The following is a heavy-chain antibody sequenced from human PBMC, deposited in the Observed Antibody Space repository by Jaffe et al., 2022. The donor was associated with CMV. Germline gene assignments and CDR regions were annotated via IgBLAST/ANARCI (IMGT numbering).Heavy chain of an antibody. V-gene: IGHV3-23*01. CDR3: AKSGPSRGFWSGIVPGYWFDP. D-gene: IGHD3-3*01. Sequence: EVQLLESGGGFLQPGGSLRLSCAASGFTFSSYAMSWVRQAPGKGLEWVSAVSGTGGSTYYTDSVKGRFTISRDNSKDTLYLQMDSLRADDTAVYYCAKSGPSRGFWSGIVPGYWFDPWGQGTLVSVSS. CDR2: VSGTGGST. CDR1: GFTFSSYA. J-gene: IGHJ5*02.